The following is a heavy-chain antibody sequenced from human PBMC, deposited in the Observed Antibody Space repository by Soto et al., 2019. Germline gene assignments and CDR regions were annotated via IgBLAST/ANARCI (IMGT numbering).Heavy chain of an antibody. V-gene: IGHV3-21*06. CDR1: VFTFTRYS. Sequence: GTLRLSCAASVFTFTRYSMNWVREAPGKGLEWVSSISSTTNYIYYGDSMKGRFTISRDNAKNSLYLEMNSLRAEDTAVYYCARESEDLTSNFDYWGQGTPVTVSS. CDR3: ARESEDLTSNFDY. J-gene: IGHJ4*02. CDR2: ISSTTNYI.